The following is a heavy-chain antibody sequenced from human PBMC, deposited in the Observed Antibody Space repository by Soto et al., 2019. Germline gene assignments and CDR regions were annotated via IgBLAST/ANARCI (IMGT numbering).Heavy chain of an antibody. D-gene: IGHD6-19*01. CDR3: AQTLGSAVAGPGRFDL. CDR2: ITPFFGTA. Sequence: QVQLVQSGAEVKKPGSSVEVSCKASGGTFSNYAISWVRQAPGQGLEWMGGITPFFGTANYAQKFQGRVTITADESMSTAYMELSRLRSEDTAVYYCAQTLGSAVAGPGRFDLWGRGTLVTVSS. J-gene: IGHJ2*01. V-gene: IGHV1-69*12. CDR1: GGTFSNYA.